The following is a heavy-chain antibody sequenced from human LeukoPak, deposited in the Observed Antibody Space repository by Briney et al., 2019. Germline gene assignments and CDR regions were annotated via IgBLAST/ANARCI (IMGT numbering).Heavy chain of an antibody. J-gene: IGHJ4*02. V-gene: IGHV3-49*04. CDR2: IRSKAYGGTT. Sequence: SGGSLRLSCTASGFTFGDYAMSWGRQAPGKGLEWVGFIRSKAYGGTTEYAASVKGRFTISRDDSKSIAYLQMNSLKTEDTAVYYCTRDPYYYDSSGYYYWGQGTLVTVSS. CDR1: GFTFGDYA. D-gene: IGHD3-22*01. CDR3: TRDPYYYDSSGYYY.